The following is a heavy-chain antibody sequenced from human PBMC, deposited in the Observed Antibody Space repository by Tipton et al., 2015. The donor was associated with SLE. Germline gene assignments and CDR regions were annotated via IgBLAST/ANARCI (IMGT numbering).Heavy chain of an antibody. J-gene: IGHJ3*02. CDR3: ARGRGGMFDT. V-gene: IGHV6-1*01. Sequence: LVQPSQTLSLTCAISGDSVSSISTAWNWIRQSPSRGLEWLGRTYYRSKWHDEYAVSVKSRININSDTSENHFSLQLNSVTPEDTAVYYCARGRGGMFDTWGQGTMVTVSS. D-gene: IGHD6-13*01. CDR1: GDSVSSISTA. CDR2: TYYRSKWHD.